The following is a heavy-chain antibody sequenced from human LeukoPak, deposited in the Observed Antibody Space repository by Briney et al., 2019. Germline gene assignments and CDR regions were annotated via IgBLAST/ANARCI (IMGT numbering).Heavy chain of an antibody. J-gene: IGHJ6*02. CDR1: GYTFRRYG. Sequence: ASVKVSCKASGYTFRRYGISWVRQAPGQGLEWMGWISAYNGNTNYAQKLQGRVTMTTDTSTSTAYMELRSLRSDDTAVYYCARDRNSGYDLNYYGMDVWGQGTTVTVSS. CDR3: ARDRNSGYDLNYYGMDV. V-gene: IGHV1-18*01. CDR2: ISAYNGNT. D-gene: IGHD5-12*01.